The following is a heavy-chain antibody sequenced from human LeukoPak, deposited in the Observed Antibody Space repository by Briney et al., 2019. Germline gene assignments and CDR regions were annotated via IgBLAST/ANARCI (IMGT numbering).Heavy chain of an antibody. V-gene: IGHV3-30*18. CDR3: AKAPHYYDSSGPYY. Sequence: GGSLRLSCAASGFTFSSYGMHWVRQAPGKGLEWVAVISYDGSNKYYADSVKGRFTISRDNSKNTLYLQMNSLRAEDTAAYYCAKAPHYYDSSGPYYWGQGTLVTVSS. J-gene: IGHJ4*02. D-gene: IGHD3-22*01. CDR2: ISYDGSNK. CDR1: GFTFSSYG.